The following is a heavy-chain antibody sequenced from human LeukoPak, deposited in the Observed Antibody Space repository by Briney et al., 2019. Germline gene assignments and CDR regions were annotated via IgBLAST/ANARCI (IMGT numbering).Heavy chain of an antibody. CDR3: ARDHSAMPSY. CDR1: GFTFSSYN. V-gene: IGHV3-30*03. D-gene: IGHD2-2*01. CDR2: ISYDGSYT. J-gene: IGHJ4*02. Sequence: GGSLRLSCAASGFTFSSYNFHWLRQAPGKGLEWLTVISYDGSYTSYGASVKGRFTVSRDNSQNTLYMQMNGLRAEDTALYYCARDHSAMPSYWGQGTLVTVSS.